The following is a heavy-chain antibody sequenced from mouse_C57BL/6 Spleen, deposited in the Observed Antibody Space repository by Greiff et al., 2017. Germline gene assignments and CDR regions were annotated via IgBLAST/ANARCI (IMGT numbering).Heavy chain of an antibody. J-gene: IGHJ3*01. Sequence: VQLQESGPGLVAPSQSLSITCTVSGFSLTSYCVDWVRQPPGKGLEWLGVLWGGGSTNYNSALMSRLSISKDNSKCQVFLKMNSLQTDDTAMYYCAKHGEGYDYDGAWFAYWGQGTLVTVSA. CDR3: AKHGEGYDYDGAWFAY. CDR1: GFSLTSYC. D-gene: IGHD2-4*01. V-gene: IGHV2-9*01. CDR2: LWGGGST.